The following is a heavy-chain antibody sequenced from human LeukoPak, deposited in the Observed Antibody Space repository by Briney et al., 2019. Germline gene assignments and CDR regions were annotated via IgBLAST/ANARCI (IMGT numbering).Heavy chain of an antibody. CDR1: GRSISSYY. D-gene: IGHD5-12*01. V-gene: IGHV4-4*07. CDR3: ARVSLYIGYDLFDY. J-gene: IGHJ4*02. CDR2: IYASGIT. Sequence: SETLSLTCSVTGRSISSYYWSWIRQPAGRGLEWIGRIYASGITSYNPSLNSRVTMSVDTSKKQFSLKLSSVTAADTAVYYCARVSLYIGYDLFDYWGQGTLVTVSS.